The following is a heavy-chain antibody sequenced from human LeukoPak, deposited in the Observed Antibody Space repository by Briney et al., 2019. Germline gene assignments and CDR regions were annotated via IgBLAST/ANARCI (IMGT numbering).Heavy chain of an antibody. Sequence: PSETLSLTCTVSGGSISSGSYYWSWIRQPAGKGLEWIGRIYTSGSTNYNPSLKSRVTISGDTSKNQFSLKLTSVTAADTAMYYCARRGGSGLLDWFDPWGQGTLVTVSS. CDR3: ARRGGSGLLDWFDP. J-gene: IGHJ5*02. CDR2: IYTSGST. V-gene: IGHV4-61*02. CDR1: GGSISSGSYY. D-gene: IGHD6-19*01.